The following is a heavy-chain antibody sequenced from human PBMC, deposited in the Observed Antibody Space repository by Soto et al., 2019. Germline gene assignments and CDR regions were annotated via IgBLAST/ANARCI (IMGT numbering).Heavy chain of an antibody. CDR1: GFTFSSYW. Sequence: PGGSLRLSCVASGFTFSSYWMSWVRQAPGKGLEWVANIKQDGSEKYFVDSVKGRFTISRDNAKNSLYLQMNSLRAEDTAVYYCARIDTPYYFYGMDVWGQGTTVTVSS. CDR2: IKQDGSEK. J-gene: IGHJ6*02. CDR3: ARIDTPYYFYGMDV. D-gene: IGHD3-9*01. V-gene: IGHV3-7*01.